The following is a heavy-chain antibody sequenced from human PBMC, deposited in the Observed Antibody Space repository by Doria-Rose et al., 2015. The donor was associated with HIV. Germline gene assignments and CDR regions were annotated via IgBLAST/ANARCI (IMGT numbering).Heavy chain of an antibody. CDR2: ISYDGTNK. CDR3: ARDWDDYGDFDY. Sequence: CAASGFPFSSYAMHWFRQAPGKGLEWVAVISYDGTNKYYSDSVKGRFTISRDNSKFTLYLQMNNLRAEDTAVYYCARDWDDYGDFDYWGQGTRGIGSS. J-gene: IGHJ4*02. CDR1: GFPFSSYA. V-gene: IGHV3-30-3*01. D-gene: IGHD4-17*01.